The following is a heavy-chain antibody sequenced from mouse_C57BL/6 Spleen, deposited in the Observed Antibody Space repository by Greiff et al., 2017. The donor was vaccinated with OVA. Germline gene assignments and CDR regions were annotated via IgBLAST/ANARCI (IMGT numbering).Heavy chain of an antibody. D-gene: IGHD2-12*01. Sequence: EVQLQQSGPELVKPGASVKISCKASGYTFTDYYMNWVKQSHGKSLEWIGDINPNNGGTSYNQKFKGKATLTVDKSSSTAYMELRSLTSEDSAVYYCASWGDSRYAMDYWGQGTSVTVSS. CDR2: INPNNGGT. CDR3: ASWGDSRYAMDY. V-gene: IGHV1-26*01. CDR1: GYTFTDYY. J-gene: IGHJ4*01.